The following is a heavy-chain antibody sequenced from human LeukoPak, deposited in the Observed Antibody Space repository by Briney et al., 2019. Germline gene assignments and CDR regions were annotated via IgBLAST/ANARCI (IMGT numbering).Heavy chain of an antibody. CDR3: ARDNQEEREYQLLSNGMDV. J-gene: IGHJ6*02. CDR1: GGTFSSYA. D-gene: IGHD2-2*01. CDR2: IIPILGIA. V-gene: IGHV1-69*04. Sequence: ASVKVSCKASGGTFSSYAISWVRQAPGQGLEWMGRIIPILGIANYAQKFQGRVTITAGKSTSTAYMELSSLRSEDTAVYYCARDNQEEREYQLLSNGMDVWGQGTTVTVSS.